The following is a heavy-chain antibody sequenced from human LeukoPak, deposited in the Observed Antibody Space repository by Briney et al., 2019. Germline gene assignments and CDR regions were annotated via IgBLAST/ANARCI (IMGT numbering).Heavy chain of an antibody. CDR2: IFYSGST. V-gene: IGHV4-39*01. CDR1: GGSISSSSYY. Sequence: PSETLSLTCTVSGGSISSSSYYWGWIRQPPGKGLEWIGSIFYSGSTYYNPSLKSRVTISVDTSENQFSLKLSSVTAADTAVYYCARHTHYGSGASNWFDPWGQGTLVTVSS. J-gene: IGHJ5*02. D-gene: IGHD3-10*01. CDR3: ARHTHYGSGASNWFDP.